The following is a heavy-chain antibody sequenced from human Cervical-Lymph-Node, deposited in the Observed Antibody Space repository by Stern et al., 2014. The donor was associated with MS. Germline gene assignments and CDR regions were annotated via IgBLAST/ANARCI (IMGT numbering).Heavy chain of an antibody. CDR2: ISWNSGNI. V-gene: IGHV3-9*01. J-gene: IGHJ4*02. D-gene: IGHD2-15*01. CDR1: GFTFDDYA. Sequence: EVQLEESGGGLVQPGRSLRLSCAASGFTFDDYAMHWVRQAPGKGLEWVSGISWNSGNIGYADSVKGRFTISRDNAENSLYLQMNSLRAEDTALYYCAKDINLRGTYYFDYWGQGTLVTVSS. CDR3: AKDINLRGTYYFDY.